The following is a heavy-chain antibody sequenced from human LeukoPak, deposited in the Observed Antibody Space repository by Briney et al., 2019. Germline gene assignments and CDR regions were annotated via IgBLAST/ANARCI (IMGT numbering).Heavy chain of an antibody. CDR2: INHNGNVN. CDR1: GFTFSSYW. J-gene: IGHJ6*02. Sequence: GGSLRLSCAASGFTFSSYWMNWARQAPGRGLEWVASINHNGNVNYYVDSVKGRFTISRDNAKNSLYLQMSNLRAEDTAVYFCARGGGLDVWAKGPRSPSP. D-gene: IGHD3-16*01. V-gene: IGHV3-7*03. CDR3: ARGGGLDV.